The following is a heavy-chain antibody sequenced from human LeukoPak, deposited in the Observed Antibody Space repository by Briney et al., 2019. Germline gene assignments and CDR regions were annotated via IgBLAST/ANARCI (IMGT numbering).Heavy chain of an antibody. CDR1: GFTFSSYA. CDR2: ISGSGDTP. CDR3: AKVGATAGTLRIEYFQH. D-gene: IGHD6-13*01. Sequence: GGSLRLSCAASGFTFSSYAMSWVRQAPGKGLEWVSGISGSGDTPYYADSVKGRFTISRDNSKNTLYLQMNSLRAEDTAVYFCAKVGATAGTLRIEYFQHWGQGTLVTVSS. V-gene: IGHV3-23*01. J-gene: IGHJ1*01.